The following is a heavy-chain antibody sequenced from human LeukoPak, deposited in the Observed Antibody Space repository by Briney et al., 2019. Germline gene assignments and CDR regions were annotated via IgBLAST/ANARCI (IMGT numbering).Heavy chain of an antibody. D-gene: IGHD3-9*01. CDR2: ISSSSSYI. J-gene: IGHJ4*02. CDR1: GFTFSSYS. CDR3: ARAPPNTRLRYFAL. V-gene: IGHV3-21*01. Sequence: GGSLRLSCAASGFTFSSYSMNWVRQAPGKGLEWVSSISSSSSYIYYADSVKGRFTISRDNAKNSLYLQMNSLRAEDTAVYYCARAPPNTRLRYFALWGQGTLVTVSS.